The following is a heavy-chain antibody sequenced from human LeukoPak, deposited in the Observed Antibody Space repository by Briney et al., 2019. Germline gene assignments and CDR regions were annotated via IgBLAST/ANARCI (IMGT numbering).Heavy chain of an antibody. Sequence: GGSLRLSCAVSGFNLVDYAMHWVRQAPGRGLEWVSGINWDNGGIVYAESVRGRFTVSRDNAKNSLYLQMNSLRPEDTALYYCARDDHNVLTDNFDYWGQGTLVTVSS. V-gene: IGHV3-9*01. CDR3: ARDDHNVLTDNFDY. CDR2: INWDNGGI. CDR1: GFNLVDYA. J-gene: IGHJ4*02. D-gene: IGHD3-9*01.